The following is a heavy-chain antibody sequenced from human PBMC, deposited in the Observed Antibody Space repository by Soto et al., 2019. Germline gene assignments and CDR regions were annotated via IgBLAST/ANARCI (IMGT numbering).Heavy chain of an antibody. D-gene: IGHD5-18*01. CDR3: ARDGGIQLWLRGWFDP. CDR1: GFTFSSYG. J-gene: IGHJ5*02. V-gene: IGHV3-33*01. CDR2: IWYDGSNK. Sequence: ESGGGVVQPGRSLRLSCAASGFTFSSYGMHWVRQAPGKGLEWVAVIWYDGSNKYYADSVKGRFTISRDNSKNTLYLQMNSLRAEDTAVYYCARDGGIQLWLRGWFDPWGQGTLVTVSS.